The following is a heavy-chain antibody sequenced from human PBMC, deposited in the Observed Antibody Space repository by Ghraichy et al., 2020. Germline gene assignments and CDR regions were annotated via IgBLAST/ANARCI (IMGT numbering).Heavy chain of an antibody. Sequence: ASVKVSCKASGYTFTGYYMHWVRQAPGPGLEWMGWINPNSGGTNYAQKFQGWVTMTRDTSISTAYMELSRLRSDDTAVYYCARSQYDYVWGSYRYYFDYWGQGTLVTVSS. V-gene: IGHV1-2*04. CDR2: INPNSGGT. J-gene: IGHJ4*02. CDR1: GYTFTGYY. CDR3: ARSQYDYVWGSYRYYFDY. D-gene: IGHD3-16*02.